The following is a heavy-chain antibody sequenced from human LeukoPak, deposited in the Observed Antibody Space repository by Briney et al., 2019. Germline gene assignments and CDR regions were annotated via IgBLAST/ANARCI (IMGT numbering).Heavy chain of an antibody. Sequence: SETLSLTCTVSGGSISSSSYYWGWIRQPPGKGLEWIGEINHSGSTNYNPSLKSRVTISVDTSKNQFSLKLSSVTAADTAVYYCATHDCSSTSCYSNWFDPWGQGTLVTVSS. CDR3: ATHDCSSTSCYSNWFDP. D-gene: IGHD2-2*02. CDR2: INHSGST. CDR1: GGSISSSSYY. J-gene: IGHJ5*02. V-gene: IGHV4-39*01.